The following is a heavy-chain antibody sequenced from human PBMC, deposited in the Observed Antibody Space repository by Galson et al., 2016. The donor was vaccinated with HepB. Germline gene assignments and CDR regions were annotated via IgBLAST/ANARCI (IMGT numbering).Heavy chain of an antibody. J-gene: IGHJ4*02. CDR3: ATYTKPLLRKLADLFDN. CDR2: IGSNSDYE. D-gene: IGHD1-26*01. V-gene: IGHV3-21*01. Sequence: SLRLSCAASGFTFNTYGMHWVRQAPGKGLEWVASIGSNSDYEQYADSVRGRFTVSRDNARNSLFLQMNNLRLDDTAIYYCATYTKPLLRKLADLFDNWGQGSLVSVSS. CDR1: GFTFNTYG.